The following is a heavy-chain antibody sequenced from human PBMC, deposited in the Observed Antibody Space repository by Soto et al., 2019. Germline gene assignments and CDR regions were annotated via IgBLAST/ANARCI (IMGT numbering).Heavy chain of an antibody. J-gene: IGHJ4*02. Sequence: PGGSLRLSCAAFGFTFISYEMNWVRQAPGKGLEWVSYISSSGSTIYYADSVKGRFTTSRDNAKNSLYLQMNSLRAEDTAVYYCARDSGISSGYHYWGQGTLVTVSS. V-gene: IGHV3-48*03. CDR3: ARDSGISSGYHY. CDR1: GFTFISYE. D-gene: IGHD3-22*01. CDR2: ISSSGSTI.